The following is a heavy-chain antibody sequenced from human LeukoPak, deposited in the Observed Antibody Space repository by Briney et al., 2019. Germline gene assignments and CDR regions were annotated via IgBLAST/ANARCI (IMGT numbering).Heavy chain of an antibody. CDR2: IDQDEKER. CDR1: GFPFHNYW. V-gene: IGHV3-7*01. D-gene: IGHD3-10*01. Sequence: GGSLRLSCVASGFPFHNYWMTWVRQAPGKGLEWVANIDQDEKERNYVDSVKGRFTLSRDNAEKSLYLEMNSLGVEDTARYYCARGLYGSGRRSLMALWGPGTLVTVSS. CDR3: ARGLYGSGRRSLMAL. J-gene: IGHJ4*02.